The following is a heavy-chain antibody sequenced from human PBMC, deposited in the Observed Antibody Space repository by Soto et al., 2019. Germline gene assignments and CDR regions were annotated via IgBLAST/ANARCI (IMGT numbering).Heavy chain of an antibody. J-gene: IGHJ4*02. V-gene: IGHV3-30*18. CDR3: AEGTAVARQHFAN. CDR2: IAADGIDK. Sequence: QVQLVESGGGVVQTERSLGLSCAASGFTFRSYGMHWVRQAPGKGLEWVAAIAADGIDKYYADSVKGRFTISRDNSKNAMYLQMNSLRPEDTAVYYCAEGTAVARQHFANWGQGTLVTVSS. D-gene: IGHD6-19*01. CDR1: GFTFRSYG.